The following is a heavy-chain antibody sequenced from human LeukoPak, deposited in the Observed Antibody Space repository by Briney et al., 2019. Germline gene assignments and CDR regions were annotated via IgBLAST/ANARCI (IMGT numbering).Heavy chain of an antibody. CDR2: IRSKGYGGTT. D-gene: IGHD6-19*01. Sequence: LAGGSLRLSCTPSGFTFGDYAMSWVRQAPGKGLEWVGFIRSKGYGGTTEYAASVKGRFTISRDDSKSIAYLQMNSLKTEDTAVYYCAGGRGWYSPDYWGQGTLVTVSS. CDR1: GFTFGDYA. CDR3: AGGRGWYSPDY. V-gene: IGHV3-49*04. J-gene: IGHJ4*02.